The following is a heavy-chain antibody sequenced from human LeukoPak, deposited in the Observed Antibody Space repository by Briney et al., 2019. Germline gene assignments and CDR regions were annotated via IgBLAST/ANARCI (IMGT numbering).Heavy chain of an antibody. J-gene: IGHJ4*02. CDR1: GFTFSDYY. CDR2: ISSSGNTK. Sequence: GGSLRLSCAASGFTFSDYYMSWIRQAPGKGPEWVSYISSSGNTKYYADSVKGRFTISRDNAKNSLYLQMNSLRAEDTAVYYCARGTIYYYGSEYYFDYWGQGTLVTVSS. V-gene: IGHV3-11*01. D-gene: IGHD3-10*01. CDR3: ARGTIYYYGSEYYFDY.